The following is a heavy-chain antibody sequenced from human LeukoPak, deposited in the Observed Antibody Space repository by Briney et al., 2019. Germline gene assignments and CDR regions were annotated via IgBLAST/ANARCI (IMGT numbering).Heavy chain of an antibody. CDR1: GFTFSSYN. V-gene: IGHV3-23*01. Sequence: PGGSLRLSCAASGFTFSSYNMNWVRQDPGKGLEWVSAISGSGGSTYYADSVKGRFTISRDNSKNTLYLQMNSLRAEDTAVYYCAKDLAFWSGYYIRYFQHWGQGTLVIVSS. J-gene: IGHJ1*01. D-gene: IGHD3-3*01. CDR2: ISGSGGST. CDR3: AKDLAFWSGYYIRYFQH.